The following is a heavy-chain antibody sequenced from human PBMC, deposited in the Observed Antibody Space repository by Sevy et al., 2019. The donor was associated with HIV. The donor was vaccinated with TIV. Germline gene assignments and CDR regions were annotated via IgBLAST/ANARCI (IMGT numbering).Heavy chain of an antibody. CDR1: GFTFGDYA. CDR2: IRTKAYGGTT. D-gene: IGHD6-19*01. V-gene: IGHV3-49*03. Sequence: GGSLRLSCTASGFTFGDYAMTWFRQAPGKGLEWVGFIRTKAYGGTTEYAAPVKGRFTISRDDSKNIAYLQMNSLKTEDTAVYYCARDHYSRAWYGGDFDYWGQGTLVTVSS. J-gene: IGHJ4*02. CDR3: ARDHYSRAWYGGDFDY.